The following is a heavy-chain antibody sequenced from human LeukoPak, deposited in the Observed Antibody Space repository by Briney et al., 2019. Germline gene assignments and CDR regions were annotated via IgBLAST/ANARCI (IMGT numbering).Heavy chain of an antibody. CDR2: ISSNGGST. D-gene: IGHD3-10*01. CDR3: VKRSAYMVRGVIGGGEFDY. V-gene: IGHV3-64D*06. J-gene: IGHJ4*02. CDR1: GFTFSSYA. Sequence: GGSLRLSCSASGFTFSSYAMHWVRQAPGKGLEYVSAISSNGGSTYYADSVKGRFTISRDNSKNMLYLQMSSLRAEDTAVYYCVKRSAYMVRGVIGGGEFDYWGQGTLVTVSS.